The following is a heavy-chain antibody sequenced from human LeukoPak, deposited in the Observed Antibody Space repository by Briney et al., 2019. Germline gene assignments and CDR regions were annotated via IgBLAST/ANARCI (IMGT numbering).Heavy chain of an antibody. Sequence: GRSLRLSCAASGFTFDDYAMPWVRQAPGKGLEWVSGISWNSGSIGYADSVKGRFTISRDNAKNSLYLQMNSLRAEDTALYYCARSSSWYKDSFDYWGQGTLVTVSS. CDR3: ARSSSWYKDSFDY. D-gene: IGHD6-13*01. V-gene: IGHV3-9*01. CDR2: ISWNSGSI. CDR1: GFTFDDYA. J-gene: IGHJ4*02.